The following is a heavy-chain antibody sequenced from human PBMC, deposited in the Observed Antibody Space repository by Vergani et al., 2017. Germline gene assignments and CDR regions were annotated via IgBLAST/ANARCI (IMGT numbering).Heavy chain of an antibody. V-gene: IGHV4-61*02. J-gene: IGHJ6*01. CDR2: IYNSGST. CDR3: AREVFDYGNSSYKNYNYYGMDV. Sequence: QVQLQESGPGLVKPSQTLSLTCTVSGGSISSGSYYWSWIRQPAGKGLEWIGRIYNSGSTNYNPSLKSRVTISVDTSKNQFSLKLSCVTAADTAVYYCAREVFDYGNSSYKNYNYYGMDVWGQGP. CDR1: GGSISSGSYY. D-gene: IGHD4-11*01.